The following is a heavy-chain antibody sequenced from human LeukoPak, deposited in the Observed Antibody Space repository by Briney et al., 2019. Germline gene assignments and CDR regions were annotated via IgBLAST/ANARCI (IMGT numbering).Heavy chain of an antibody. V-gene: IGHV3-74*01. CDR1: GFTFSSYW. D-gene: IGHD1-7*01. Sequence: GESLKNSCAASGFTFSSYWMHWVRQAPGKGLVWVARINSDGSSSTYADSVKGRVTISRDNAKNTLYLQMSSLRAEDTAVYSCARDYSRNYLFDYWGQGTLVTVSS. CDR3: ARDYSRNYLFDY. CDR2: INSDGSSS. J-gene: IGHJ4*02.